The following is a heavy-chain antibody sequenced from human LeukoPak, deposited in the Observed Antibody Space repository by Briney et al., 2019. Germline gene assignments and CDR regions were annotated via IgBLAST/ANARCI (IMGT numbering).Heavy chain of an antibody. V-gene: IGHV3-66*01. CDR3: ASLQTTVTTGGADY. CDR2: IYSGGST. J-gene: IGHJ4*02. CDR1: KFSVGSNY. Sequence: GGSLRLSCAASKFSVGSNYMTWVRQAPGKGLEWVSLIYSGGSTYYADSVKGRFTISRDNSKNTLYLQMNSLRAEDTAVYYCASLQTTVTTGGADYWAQGTLVTVSS. D-gene: IGHD4-17*01.